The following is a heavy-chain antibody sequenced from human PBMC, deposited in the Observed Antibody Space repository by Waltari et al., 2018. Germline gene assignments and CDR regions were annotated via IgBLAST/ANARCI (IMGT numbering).Heavy chain of an antibody. Sequence: QVQLQQWGAGLLKPSETLSLPCAVYGGSFSGYYWSWIRQPPGKGLEWIGEINHSGSTNYNPSLKSRVTISVDTSKNQFSLKLSSVTAADTAVYYCARGMRLRKYYFDYWGQGTLVTVSS. CDR1: GGSFSGYY. CDR2: INHSGST. J-gene: IGHJ4*02. V-gene: IGHV4-34*01. CDR3: ARGMRLRKYYFDY. D-gene: IGHD2-15*01.